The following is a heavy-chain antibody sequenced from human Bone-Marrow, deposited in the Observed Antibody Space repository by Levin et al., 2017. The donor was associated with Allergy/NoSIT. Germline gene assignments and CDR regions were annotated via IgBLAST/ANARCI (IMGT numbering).Heavy chain of an antibody. CDR2: MNPNSGNT. V-gene: IGHV1-8*02. D-gene: IGHD5-12*01. CDR1: GYTFNSYD. CDR3: ARIGWLRLDDRSYYHYWMDV. Sequence: ASVKVSCKASGYTFNSYDINWVRQATGQGPEWMGWMNPNSGNTGYAQKFQGRVTMTRNTYISTAYMELSRLSSEDTAVYYCARIGWLRLDDRSYYHYWMDVWGKGTTVTVSS. J-gene: IGHJ6*04.